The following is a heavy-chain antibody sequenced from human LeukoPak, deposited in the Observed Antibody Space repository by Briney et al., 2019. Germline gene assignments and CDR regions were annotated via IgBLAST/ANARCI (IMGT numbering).Heavy chain of an antibody. CDR2: ISGSNDNT. D-gene: IGHD3-10*01. V-gene: IGHV1-18*04. Sequence: VSVKVSCKASGYTFTTSGINWVRQAPGQGLEWMGWISGSNDNTNYAQNFQGRVTMTTDTSTSTAYMELRSLRSDDTAVYYCARGGSGSYLYSTFDPWGQGTLVTVSS. CDR1: GYTFTTSG. J-gene: IGHJ5*02. CDR3: ARGGSGSYLYSTFDP.